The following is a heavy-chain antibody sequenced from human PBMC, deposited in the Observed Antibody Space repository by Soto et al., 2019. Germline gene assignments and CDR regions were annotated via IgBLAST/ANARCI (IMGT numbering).Heavy chain of an antibody. CDR3: ARDALCSSTSCYKRNGYFDY. J-gene: IGHJ4*02. Sequence: SETLSLTCAVSGGSISSSNWWSWVRQPPGKGLEWIGEIYHSGSTNYNPSLKSRVTISVDKSKNQFSLKLSSVTAADTAVYYCARDALCSSTSCYKRNGYFDYWGQGTLVTVS. CDR2: IYHSGST. D-gene: IGHD2-2*02. CDR1: GGSISSSNW. V-gene: IGHV4-4*02.